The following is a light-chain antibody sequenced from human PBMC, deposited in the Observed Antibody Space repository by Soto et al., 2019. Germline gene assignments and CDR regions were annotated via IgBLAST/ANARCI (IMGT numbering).Light chain of an antibody. Sequence: DIQLTQSPSFLSASVGDRVTITCRASQGLSSDLAWYQQKPGKAPKLLIYAASTLQSGVPSRFGGSGSGTEFTLTISSLQPEDFATYYWQQLNSYPITFGQGTRLESK. CDR2: AAS. V-gene: IGKV1-9*01. CDR1: QGLSSD. J-gene: IGKJ5*01. CDR3: QQLNSYPIT.